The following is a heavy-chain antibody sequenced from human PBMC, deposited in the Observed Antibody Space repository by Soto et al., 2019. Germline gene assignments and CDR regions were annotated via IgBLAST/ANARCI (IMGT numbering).Heavy chain of an antibody. CDR2: IYYSGST. Sequence: GSLRLSCAASGFTFSSYWTSWVRQAPGKGLEWIGSIYYSGSTYYNPSLKSRVTISADTSKNQFFLTLSSVTAADTAVYYCARPRHYGSGSSVPPREYAMDVWGQGTTVTVSS. CDR3: ARPRHYGSGSSVPPREYAMDV. J-gene: IGHJ6*02. V-gene: IGHV4-39*01. CDR1: GFTFSSYW. D-gene: IGHD3-10*01.